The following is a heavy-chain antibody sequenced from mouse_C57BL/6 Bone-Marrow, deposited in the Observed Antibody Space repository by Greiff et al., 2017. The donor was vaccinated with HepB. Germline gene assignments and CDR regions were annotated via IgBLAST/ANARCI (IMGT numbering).Heavy chain of an antibody. J-gene: IGHJ2*01. Sequence: VQLQQSGAELARPGASVKLSCKASGYTFTSYGISWVKQRTGQGLEWIGEIYPRSGNTYYNEKFKGKATLTADKSSSTAYMELRSLTSEDSADYFCARITTVPSVDYFDYWGQGTTLTVSS. V-gene: IGHV1-81*01. D-gene: IGHD1-1*01. CDR2: IYPRSGNT. CDR1: GYTFTSYG. CDR3: ARITTVPSVDYFDY.